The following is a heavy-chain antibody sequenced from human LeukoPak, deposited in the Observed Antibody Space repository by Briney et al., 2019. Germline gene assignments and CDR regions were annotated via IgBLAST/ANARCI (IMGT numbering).Heavy chain of an antibody. J-gene: IGHJ5*02. Sequence: GGSLRLSCAASGFTFSTSWMSWVRQAPGKGLEWVATIKQDGGETQYADSVKGRFTISRDNAKNSLYLQMNSPRAEDTAVYYCAREEWWFDPWGQGTLVTVSS. D-gene: IGHD2-8*01. CDR2: IKQDGGET. V-gene: IGHV3-7*01. CDR3: AREEWWFDP. CDR1: GFTFSTSW.